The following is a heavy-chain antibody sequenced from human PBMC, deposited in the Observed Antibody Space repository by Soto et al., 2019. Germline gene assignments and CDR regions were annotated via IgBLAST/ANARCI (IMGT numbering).Heavy chain of an antibody. J-gene: IGHJ4*02. Sequence: GGSLRLSCAASGFTFSSYSMNWVRQAPGKGLEWVSYISSSSSTIYYADSVKGRFTISRDNSKNTLYLQMNSLRAEDTAVYYCAKVAEGYCSSTSCLGFDYWGQGTLVTVSS. V-gene: IGHV3-48*01. CDR1: GFTFSSYS. D-gene: IGHD2-2*01. CDR3: AKVAEGYCSSTSCLGFDY. CDR2: ISSSSSTI.